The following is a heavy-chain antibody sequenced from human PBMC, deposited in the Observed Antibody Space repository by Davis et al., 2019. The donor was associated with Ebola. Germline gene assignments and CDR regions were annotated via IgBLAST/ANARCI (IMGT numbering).Heavy chain of an antibody. Sequence: SVKVSCKASGGTFSSYAISWVRQAPGQGLEWMGGIIPIFGTANYAQKFQGRVTITADESTSTAYMELRSLRSDDTAVYYCARGDGRDGDYGIDYWGQGTLVTVSS. CDR2: IIPIFGTA. CDR3: ARGDGRDGDYGIDY. CDR1: GGTFSSYA. D-gene: IGHD4-17*01. V-gene: IGHV1-69*13. J-gene: IGHJ4*02.